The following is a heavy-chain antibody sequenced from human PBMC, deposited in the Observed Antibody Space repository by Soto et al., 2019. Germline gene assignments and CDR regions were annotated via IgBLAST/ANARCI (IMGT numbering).Heavy chain of an antibody. CDR3: ARGGSYYVDYGLDV. CDR1: GFTVSSNY. J-gene: IGHJ6*02. CDR2: FYIGGNS. D-gene: IGHD1-26*01. V-gene: IGHV3-53*01. Sequence: GGSLRLSCTASGFTVSSNYMSWVRQAPGKGLEWVSIFYIGGNSYYADSVKGRFTISRDISKNTLYLQMNSLRVEDTAVYYCARGGSYYVDYGLDVWGQGTTVTVSS.